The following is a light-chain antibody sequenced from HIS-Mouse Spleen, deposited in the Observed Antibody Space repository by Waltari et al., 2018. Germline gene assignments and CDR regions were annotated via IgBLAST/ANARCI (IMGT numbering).Light chain of an antibody. Sequence: SPGERATLSCRASQSVSSSYLAWYQQKPGQAPRLLIYGASSRATGIPDRFSGSGSGTDFTLTISRLEPEDFAVYYCQQYGSSSALTFGGGTKVEIK. CDR1: QSVSSSY. CDR2: GAS. CDR3: QQYGSSSALT. V-gene: IGKV3-20*01. J-gene: IGKJ4*01.